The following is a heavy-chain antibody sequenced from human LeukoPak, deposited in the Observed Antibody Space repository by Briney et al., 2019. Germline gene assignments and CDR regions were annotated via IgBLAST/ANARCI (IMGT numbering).Heavy chain of an antibody. CDR2: ISYDGSNK. CDR3: AREMVVPAVFDY. V-gene: IGHV3-30*04. Sequence: GGSLRLSCAASGFTFSSYAMHWVRQAPGKGLEWVAVISYDGSNKYYADSVKGRFTISRDSSKNTLYLQMNSLRAEDTAVYYCAREMVVPAVFDYWGQGTLVTVSS. J-gene: IGHJ4*02. CDR1: GFTFSSYA. D-gene: IGHD2-2*01.